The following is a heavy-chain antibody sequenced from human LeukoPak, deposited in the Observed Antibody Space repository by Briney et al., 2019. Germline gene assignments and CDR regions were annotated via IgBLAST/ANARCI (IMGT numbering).Heavy chain of an antibody. CDR3: ARYCSSSTCQGSSYYFGMDV. Sequence: PGESLRLSCAASGFSFSTYAMNWVRQGPGKGLEWVATISGSGYTTYYADSVKGRFTISRDNSKNTLFLQMDSLRAEDTAVFFCARYCSSSTCQGSSYYFGMDVWGQGTTVTVSS. J-gene: IGHJ6*02. CDR1: GFSFSTYA. CDR2: ISGSGYTT. D-gene: IGHD2-2*01. V-gene: IGHV3-23*01.